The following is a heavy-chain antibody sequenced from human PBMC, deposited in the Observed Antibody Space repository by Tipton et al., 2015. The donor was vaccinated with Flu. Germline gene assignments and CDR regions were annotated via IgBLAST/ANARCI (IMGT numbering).Heavy chain of an antibody. CDR2: FHNTGSIYNAKT. V-gene: IGHV4-39*07. CDR3: ARYGTYDGSRYFQH. CDR1: GGSISRTPAF. J-gene: IGHJ1*01. Sequence: TLSLTCSVSGGSISRTPAFWGWVRQPPGKRPEWIAAFHNTGSIYNAKTYFNSSLNSQVTISTDASKNQFSLTLTSVTAADTAVYYCARYGTYDGSRYFQHLGQGTLVTVSS. D-gene: IGHD1-26*01.